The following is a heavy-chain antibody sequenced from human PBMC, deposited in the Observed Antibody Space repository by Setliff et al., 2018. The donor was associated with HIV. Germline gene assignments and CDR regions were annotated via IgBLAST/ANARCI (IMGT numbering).Heavy chain of an antibody. J-gene: IGHJ4*02. CDR1: GGSISSGDYY. CDR3: ARGGYRDGYDY. CDR2: IYYSGST. Sequence: SETLSLTCTVSGGSISSGDYYWSWIRQPPGKGLEWIGYIYYSGSTNYNPSLKSRVTISVDTSKNQVSLKLSSVAAADTAVYYCARGGYRDGYDYWGQGTLVTVSS. V-gene: IGHV4-61*08. D-gene: IGHD5-18*01.